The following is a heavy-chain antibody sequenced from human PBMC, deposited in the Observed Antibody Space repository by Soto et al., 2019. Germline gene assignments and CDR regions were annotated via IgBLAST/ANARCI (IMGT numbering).Heavy chain of an antibody. CDR1: GGSISSYY. CDR2: IYYSGST. Sequence: KPSETLSLTCTVSGGSISSYYWSWIRQPPGKGLEWIGYIYYSGSTNYNPSLKSRVTISVDTSKNQFSLKLTSVTAADTAVYYCARVVGGYYYGMDVWGQGTTVTVSS. D-gene: IGHD2-2*01. CDR3: ARVVGGYYYGMDV. V-gene: IGHV4-59*01. J-gene: IGHJ6*02.